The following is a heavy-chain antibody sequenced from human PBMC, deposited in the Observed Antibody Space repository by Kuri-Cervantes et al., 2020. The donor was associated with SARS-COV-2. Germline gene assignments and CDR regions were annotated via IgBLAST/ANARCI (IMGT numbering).Heavy chain of an antibody. CDR1: GFTFTSSA. D-gene: IGHD3-3*01. Sequence: SVKVSCKASGFTFTSSAVQWVRQARGQRLEWIGWIVVGSGNTNYAQKFQERVTITRDMSTSTAYMELSSLRSEDTAVYYCAAGDFWSGYYSYGMDVWGQGTTVTDSS. CDR2: IVVGSGNT. V-gene: IGHV1-58*01. CDR3: AAGDFWSGYYSYGMDV. J-gene: IGHJ6*02.